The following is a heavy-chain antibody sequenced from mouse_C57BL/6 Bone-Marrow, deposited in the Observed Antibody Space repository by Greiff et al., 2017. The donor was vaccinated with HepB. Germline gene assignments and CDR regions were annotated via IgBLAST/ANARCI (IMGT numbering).Heavy chain of an antibody. J-gene: IGHJ3*01. CDR1: GYAFSSSW. Sequence: QVQLKESGPELVKPGASVKISCKASGYAFSSSWMNWVKQRPGKGLEWIGRIYPGDGDTNYNGKFKGKATLTADKSSSTAYMQLSSLTSEDSAVYFCARSRYYYGSGGFAYWGQGTLVTVSA. CDR3: ARSRYYYGSGGFAY. D-gene: IGHD1-1*01. V-gene: IGHV1-82*01. CDR2: IYPGDGDT.